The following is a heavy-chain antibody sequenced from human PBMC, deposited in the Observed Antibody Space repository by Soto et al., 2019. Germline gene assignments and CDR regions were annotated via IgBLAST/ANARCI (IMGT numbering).Heavy chain of an antibody. CDR2: INPNSGGT. J-gene: IGHJ4*02. V-gene: IGHV1-2*02. D-gene: IGHD4-4*01. Sequence: GASVKVSCKASGYTFTGYYMHWVRQAPGQGLEWMGWINPNSGGTNYAQKFQGRVTMTRDTSTSTAYMELSRLRSDDTAVYYCATGVTTRGRCFDYWGQGTLVTVSS. CDR1: GYTFTGYY. CDR3: ATGVTTRGRCFDY.